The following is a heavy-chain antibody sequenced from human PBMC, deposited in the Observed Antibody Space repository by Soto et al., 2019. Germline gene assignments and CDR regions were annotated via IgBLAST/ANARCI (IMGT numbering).Heavy chain of an antibody. CDR2: ISWNSGSI. D-gene: IGHD6-6*01. Sequence: GGSLRLSCAASGFTFDDYAMHWVRQAPGKGLEWVSGISWNSGSIGYADSVKGRFTIFRDNAKNSLYLQMNSLRAEDTALYYCAKDFRIAARPLLGLYFELWGLGTLVTVSS. CDR3: AKDFRIAARPLLGLYFEL. V-gene: IGHV3-9*01. J-gene: IGHJ2*01. CDR1: GFTFDDYA.